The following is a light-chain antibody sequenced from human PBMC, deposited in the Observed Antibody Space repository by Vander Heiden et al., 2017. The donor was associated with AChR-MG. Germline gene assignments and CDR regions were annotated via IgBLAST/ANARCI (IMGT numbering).Light chain of an antibody. J-gene: IGLJ3*02. CDR3: QSYDSSLSGLM. Sequence: QSVLTQPPSVSGAPGQRLTIPCTGSSSNIGANYGVHWYQQLPGTAPKLLIYDDKKRPSGVPDRFSGSKSGTSASLAITGLQAEEEADYYCQSYDSSLSGLMFGGGTKLTVL. CDR1: SSNIGANYG. V-gene: IGLV1-40*01. CDR2: DDK.